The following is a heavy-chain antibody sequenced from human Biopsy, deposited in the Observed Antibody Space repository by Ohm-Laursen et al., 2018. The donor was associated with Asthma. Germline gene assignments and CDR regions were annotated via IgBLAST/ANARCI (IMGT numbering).Heavy chain of an antibody. CDR2: IPYDGSSI. D-gene: IGHD6-19*01. J-gene: IGHJ4*02. CDR3: AREGVAGTHIED. Sequence: SLRLSCAASRFTYEMHWVRQAPGKGLEWVAVIPYDGSSIYYADSVKGRFTISRDNSKNTLSLQMNSLTAEDTAVYYFAREGVAGTHIEDWGQGTLVTVSS. CDR1: RFTYE. V-gene: IGHV3-30-3*01.